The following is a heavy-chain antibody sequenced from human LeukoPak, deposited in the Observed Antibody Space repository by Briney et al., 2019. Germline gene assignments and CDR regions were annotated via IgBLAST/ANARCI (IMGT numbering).Heavy chain of an antibody. CDR3: ARGGAAEIDY. V-gene: IGHV4-38-2*02. Sequence: PSENLSLTCTVSDYSISSGYYWGWIRQPPGKGLEWIGSIYHSGSTYYNPSLKSRVTISVDTPKNQFSLKLSSVTAADTAIYYCARGGAAEIDYWGQGTLVTVSS. CDR1: DYSISSGYY. CDR2: IYHSGST. D-gene: IGHD1-26*01. J-gene: IGHJ4*02.